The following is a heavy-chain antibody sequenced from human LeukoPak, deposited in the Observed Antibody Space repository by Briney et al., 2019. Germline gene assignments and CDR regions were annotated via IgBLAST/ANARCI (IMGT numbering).Heavy chain of an antibody. V-gene: IGHV3-7*01. CDR2: IKQDGSEK. D-gene: IGHD3-10*01. CDR1: GFTFSSYW. CDR3: ARALGSSSGAFDI. Sequence: GGSLRLSCAASGFTFSSYWMSWVRQAPGQGLEWVANIKQDGSEKYYVDSVKVRFTISRDNAKNSLYLQMNSLRAEDTAVYYCARALGSSSGAFDIWGQGTMVTVSS. J-gene: IGHJ3*02.